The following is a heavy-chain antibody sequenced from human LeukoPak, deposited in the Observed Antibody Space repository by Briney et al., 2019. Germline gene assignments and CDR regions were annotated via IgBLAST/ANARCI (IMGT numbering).Heavy chain of an antibody. CDR3: AKPPPDSCSWLFDY. CDR2: ISDNGGST. V-gene: IGHV3-23*01. J-gene: IGHJ4*02. CDR1: GFTFSSYA. Sequence: QTGGSLRLSCAASGFTFSSYAMSWVRQAPGKGLEWVSTISDNGGSTYYADSVKGRFTISRDNSKNTLYLQMNSLRAEDTAVYYCAKPPPDSCSWLFDYWGQGALVTVSS. D-gene: IGHD6-13*01.